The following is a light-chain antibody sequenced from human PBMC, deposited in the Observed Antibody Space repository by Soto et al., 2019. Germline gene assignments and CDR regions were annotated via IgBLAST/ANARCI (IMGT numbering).Light chain of an antibody. CDR2: GNK. V-gene: IGLV1-40*01. J-gene: IGLJ3*02. Sequence: QSVLTQPPSVSGAPGQRVTIPCTGSRSDLGAGYDVHWYQQLPGTAPKIIIYGNKNRPSGVPDRFSGSKSGTSASLTITGLQVEDEAVYYCQSYDNNGRTWVFGGGTKLTVL. CDR1: RSDLGAGYD. CDR3: QSYDNNGRTWV.